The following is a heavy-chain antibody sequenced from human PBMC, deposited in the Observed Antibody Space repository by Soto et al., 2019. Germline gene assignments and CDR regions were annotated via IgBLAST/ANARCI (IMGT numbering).Heavy chain of an antibody. Sequence: VQLVESGGGVVQPGRSLRLSCAASGFTFSSYGMHWVRQAPGKGLEWVAVISYDGSNKYYADSVKGRFTISRDNSKNTLYLQMNCLRAEDTAVYYCAKIRSRWYGYYYGMDVWGQGTTVTVSS. J-gene: IGHJ6*02. CDR2: ISYDGSNK. V-gene: IGHV3-30*18. CDR3: AKIRSRWYGYYYGMDV. CDR1: GFTFSSYG. D-gene: IGHD6-13*01.